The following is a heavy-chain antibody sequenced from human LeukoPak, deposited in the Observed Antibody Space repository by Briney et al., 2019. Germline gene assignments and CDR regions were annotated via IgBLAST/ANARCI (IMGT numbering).Heavy chain of an antibody. Sequence: GGSLRLSCAASGFTINTYGMAWVRQAPGKGLDWVSDTGARGDTTHYADSVKGRFTISRDNSKSMLYLQMSNLRAEDTAIYYCATALSLAMYWGQGTLVTVSS. CDR2: TGARGDTT. V-gene: IGHV3-23*01. CDR3: ATALSLAMY. J-gene: IGHJ4*02. CDR1: GFTINTYG. D-gene: IGHD6-6*01.